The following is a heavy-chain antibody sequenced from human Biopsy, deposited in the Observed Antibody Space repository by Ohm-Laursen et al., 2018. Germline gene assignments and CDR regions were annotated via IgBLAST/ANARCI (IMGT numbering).Heavy chain of an antibody. D-gene: IGHD5-12*01. V-gene: IGHV4-31*03. J-gene: IGHJ4*02. CDR2: IFYSTNT. CDR1: GVSLNGGRYY. CDR3: ARLGSGDYFPTFFDF. Sequence: TLSLPCTVSGVSLNGGRYYWNWIRHHPGKGLEWIGNIFYSTNTYYNPSLKSRVTISVDTSKNQFSLKLSSVTAADTAVYYCARLGSGDYFPTFFDFWGQGALVTVSS.